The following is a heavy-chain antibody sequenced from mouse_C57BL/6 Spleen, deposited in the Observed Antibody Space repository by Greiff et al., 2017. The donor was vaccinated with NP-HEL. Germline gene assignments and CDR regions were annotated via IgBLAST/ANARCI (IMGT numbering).Heavy chain of an antibody. CDR1: GFTFSSYA. Sequence: EVKLQESGGGLVKPGGSLKLSCAASGFTFSSYAMSWVRQTPEKRLEWVATISDGGSYTYYPDNVKGRFTISRDNAKNNLYLQMSHLKSEDTAMYYCAGVVATRGYAMDYWGQGTSVTVSS. CDR2: ISDGGSYT. V-gene: IGHV5-4*03. J-gene: IGHJ4*01. D-gene: IGHD1-1*01. CDR3: AGVVATRGYAMDY.